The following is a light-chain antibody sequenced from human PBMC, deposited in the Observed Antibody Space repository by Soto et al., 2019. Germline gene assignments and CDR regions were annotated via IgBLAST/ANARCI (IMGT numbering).Light chain of an antibody. CDR3: HQDGSPPPT. CDR1: QSVTSSA. V-gene: IGKV3-20*01. Sequence: EIVLTQSPGTLSFSPGERATLSCRSSQSVTSSALAWYQQNPGKAPRLLIYAASSRATGIPDRFSGSGSGTDFTLSISRMEPAAFAISYCHQDGSPPPTFVQGIRV. J-gene: IGKJ1*01. CDR2: AAS.